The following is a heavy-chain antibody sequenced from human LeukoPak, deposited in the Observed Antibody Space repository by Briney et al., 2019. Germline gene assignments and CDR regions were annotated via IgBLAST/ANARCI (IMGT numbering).Heavy chain of an antibody. CDR3: ARVSDILTGYHLYYFDY. J-gene: IGHJ4*02. CDR1: EYTFTGYY. V-gene: IGHV1-2*02. D-gene: IGHD3-9*01. Sequence: ASVKVSCKASEYTFTGYYMHWVRQAPGQGLEWMGWINPNSGGTNYAQKFQGRVTMTRDTSISTAYMELSRLRSDDTAVYYCARVSDILTGYHLYYFDYWGQGTLVTVSS. CDR2: INPNSGGT.